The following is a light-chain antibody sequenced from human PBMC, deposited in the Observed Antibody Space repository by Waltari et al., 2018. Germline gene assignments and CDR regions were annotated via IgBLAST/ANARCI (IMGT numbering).Light chain of an antibody. CDR3: QQGYDVPIT. J-gene: IGKJ5*01. CDR1: QSVLYSSDNKNY. V-gene: IGKV4-1*01. CDR2: WAS. Sequence: DIVMTQSPDSLAVSLGERATINCKSSQSVLYSSDNKNYLVWYQQKPGQPPKVLIYWASTRESGVPYRFSGSGYGTDFTLTISSLQAEDVAVYYCQQGYDVPITFGQGTRLEIK.